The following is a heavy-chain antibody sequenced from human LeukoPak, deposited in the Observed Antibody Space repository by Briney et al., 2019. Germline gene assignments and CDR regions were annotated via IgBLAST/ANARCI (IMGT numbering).Heavy chain of an antibody. D-gene: IGHD3-22*01. J-gene: IGHJ4*02. V-gene: IGHV4-59*01. CDR1: GGAISSFY. Sequence: SETLSLTCTVSGGAISSFYWRWIRQSPGMEWKWLGYIYYSGGTKYNPSLMSRVTISVDRAQNQFSLSLRSVTAADTAVYYCARDGLYDSSGYYMDSWGQGTLVIVSS. CDR3: ARDGLYDSSGYYMDS. CDR2: IYYSGGT.